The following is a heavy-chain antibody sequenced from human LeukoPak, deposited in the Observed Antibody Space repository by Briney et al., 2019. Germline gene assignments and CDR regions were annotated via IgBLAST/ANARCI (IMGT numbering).Heavy chain of an antibody. Sequence: SETLSLTCTVSGGSISSYYWGWIRQPPGKGLEWIGYIYYSGSTNYNPSLKSRVTISVDTSKNQFSLKLSSVTAADTAVYYCARQGTYYYGSGSYYFDYWGQGTLVTVSS. J-gene: IGHJ4*02. D-gene: IGHD3-10*01. CDR1: GGSISSYY. CDR3: ARQGTYYYGSGSYYFDY. V-gene: IGHV4-59*08. CDR2: IYYSGST.